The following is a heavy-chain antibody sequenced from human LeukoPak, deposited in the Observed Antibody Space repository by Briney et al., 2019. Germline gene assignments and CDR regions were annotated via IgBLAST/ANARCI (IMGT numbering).Heavy chain of an antibody. CDR1: GFTFSRYA. J-gene: IGHJ4*02. D-gene: IGHD5-12*01. CDR3: AREALSGYSGYDWAGGENFDY. CDR2: TSFDGSNR. V-gene: IGHV3-30*04. Sequence: PGGSLRLSCAASGFTFSRYAMHWVRQAPGKGLEWVAVTSFDGSNRYYADSVKGRFTISRDNSKNTLYLQMNSLRAEDTAVYYCAREALSGYSGYDWAGGENFDYWGQGTLVTVSS.